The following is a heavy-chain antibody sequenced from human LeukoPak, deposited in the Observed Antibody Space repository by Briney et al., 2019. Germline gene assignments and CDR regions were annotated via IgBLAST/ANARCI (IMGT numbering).Heavy chain of an antibody. CDR3: ARHHYYYYYMDV. J-gene: IGHJ6*03. Sequence: SETLSLTCAVSGGSISSSNWWSWVRQPPGKGLEWIGEIYHSGSTNYNPSLESRVTISVDTSKNQFSLKLSSVTAADTAVYYCARHHYYYYYMDVWGKGTTVTVSS. CDR1: GGSISSSNW. V-gene: IGHV4-4*02. CDR2: IYHSGST.